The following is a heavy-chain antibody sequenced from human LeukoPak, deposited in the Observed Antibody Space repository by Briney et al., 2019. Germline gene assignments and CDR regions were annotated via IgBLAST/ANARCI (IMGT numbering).Heavy chain of an antibody. CDR2: ISNSGGST. D-gene: IGHD5-24*01. J-gene: IGHJ4*02. Sequence: GGSLRLSCAASGFTFGSYATSWVRQAPGQGLEWVSAISNSGGSTFYADSVKGRFTISKDNSKNTLYLQMNSLTAEDTAIYYCAREMTIITYSFNSWGQGTLVTVSS. V-gene: IGHV3-23*01. CDR1: GFTFGSYA. CDR3: AREMTIITYSFNS.